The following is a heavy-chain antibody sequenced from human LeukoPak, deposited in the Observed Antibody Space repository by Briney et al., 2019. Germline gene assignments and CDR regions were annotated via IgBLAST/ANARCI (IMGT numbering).Heavy chain of an antibody. V-gene: IGHV3-53*01. J-gene: IGHJ6*02. CDR3: ARADRQGADYYYYGMDV. CDR1: GFTVSSNY. Sequence: PGGSLRLSCAASGFTVSSNYMSWVRQAPGKGLEWVSVIYSGGSTYYADSVKGRFTISRDNSKNTLYLQKNSLRAEDTAVYYCARADRQGADYYYYGMDVWGQGTTVTVSS. CDR2: IYSGGST. D-gene: IGHD1-26*01.